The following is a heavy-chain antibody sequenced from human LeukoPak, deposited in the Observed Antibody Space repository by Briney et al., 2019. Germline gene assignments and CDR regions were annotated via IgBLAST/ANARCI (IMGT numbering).Heavy chain of an antibody. CDR1: GYTFTGYY. J-gene: IGHJ2*01. CDR2: INPNSGGT. CDR3: ARVPSGYSYWYFDL. V-gene: IGHV1-2*02. D-gene: IGHD3-22*01. Sequence: ASVKVSCKASGYTFTGYYMHWVRQAPGQGLEWMGWINPNSGGTNYAQKFQGRVTMTRDTSISTGYMELSRLRSDDTAVYYCARVPSGYSYWYFDLWGRGTLVTVSS.